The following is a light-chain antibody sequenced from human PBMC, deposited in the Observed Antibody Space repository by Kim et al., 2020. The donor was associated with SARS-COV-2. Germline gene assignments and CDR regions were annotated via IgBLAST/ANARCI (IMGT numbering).Light chain of an antibody. J-gene: IGLJ2*01. V-gene: IGLV3-21*04. Sequence: SYELTQPPSVSGAPGKTARITCWGNNIGSKSVHWYQQKPGQAPVLVIYYDSNRPSGIPERFSGSNSGNTATLTISRVEAGDEADYYCQGWNSSSDHWVFGGGTKVTVL. CDR3: QGWNSSSDHWV. CDR1: NIGSKS. CDR2: YDS.